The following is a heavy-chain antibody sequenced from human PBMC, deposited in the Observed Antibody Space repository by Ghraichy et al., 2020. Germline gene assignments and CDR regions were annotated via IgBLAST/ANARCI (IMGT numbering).Heavy chain of an antibody. CDR1: GGSISSSSYY. Sequence: SETLSLTCTVSGGSISSSSYYWGWIRQPPGKGLEWIGSIYYSGSTYYNPSLKSRVTISVDTSKNQFSLKLSSVTAADTAVYYCASHYYDSSGYYYWGQGTLVTVSS. V-gene: IGHV4-39*01. J-gene: IGHJ4*02. CDR3: ASHYYDSSGYYY. D-gene: IGHD3-22*01. CDR2: IYYSGST.